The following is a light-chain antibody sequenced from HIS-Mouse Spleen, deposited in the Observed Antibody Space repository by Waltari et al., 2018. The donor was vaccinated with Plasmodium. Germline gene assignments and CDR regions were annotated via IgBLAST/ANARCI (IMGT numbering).Light chain of an antibody. V-gene: IGKV4-1*01. CDR3: QQYYSTPPYT. CDR2: CAS. J-gene: IGKJ2*01. Sequence: DIVMTQSPDSLAVSLGERATINCKSSPSVLYSSNHKNYLAWYQQKPGQPPKLLIYCASTRESVGPDRFSGSGSGTDFTLTISSLQAEDVAVYYCQQYYSTPPYTFGQGTKLEIK. CDR1: PSVLYSSNHKNY.